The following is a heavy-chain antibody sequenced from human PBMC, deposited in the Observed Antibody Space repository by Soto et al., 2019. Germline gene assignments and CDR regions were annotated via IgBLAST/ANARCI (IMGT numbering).Heavy chain of an antibody. CDR3: TSARGPMVRGVETPYYYYGMDV. V-gene: IGHV3-15*07. D-gene: IGHD3-10*01. Sequence: GGSLRLSCAASGFTFSNAWMNWVRQAPGKGLEWVGRIKSKTDGGTTDYAAPVKGRFTISRDDSKNTLYLQMNSLKTEDTAVYYCTSARGPMVRGVETPYYYYGMDVWGQGTTVTVSS. CDR1: GFTFSNAW. CDR2: IKSKTDGGTT. J-gene: IGHJ6*02.